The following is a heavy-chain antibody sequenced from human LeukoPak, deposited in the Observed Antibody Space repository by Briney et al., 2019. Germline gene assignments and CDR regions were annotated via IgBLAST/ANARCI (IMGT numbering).Heavy chain of an antibody. CDR1: GGSISSYC. CDR3: ARDAYGGNSYGAFDI. V-gene: IGHV4-4*07. J-gene: IGHJ3*02. D-gene: IGHD4-23*01. Sequence: SETLSLTCTVSGGSISSYCWSWIRQPAGKGLEWIGRIYTSGSTNYNPSLKSRVTMSVDTSKNQFSLKLSSVTAADTAVYYCARDAYGGNSYGAFDIWGQGTMVTVSS. CDR2: IYTSGST.